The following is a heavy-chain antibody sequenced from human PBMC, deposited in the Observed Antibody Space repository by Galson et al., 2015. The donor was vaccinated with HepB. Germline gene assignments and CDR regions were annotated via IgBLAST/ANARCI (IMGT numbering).Heavy chain of an antibody. V-gene: IGHV1-69*13. CDR3: AREASRKRVCGGDCRVAV. CDR1: GGTFSSYA. J-gene: IGHJ4*02. D-gene: IGHD2-21*01. Sequence: SVKVSCKASGGTFSSYAISWVRQAPGQGLEWMGGIIPIFGTANYAQKFQGRVTITADESTSTAYMELSSLRSEDTAVYYCAREASRKRVCGGDCRVAVWGQGTLVTVSS. CDR2: IIPIFGTA.